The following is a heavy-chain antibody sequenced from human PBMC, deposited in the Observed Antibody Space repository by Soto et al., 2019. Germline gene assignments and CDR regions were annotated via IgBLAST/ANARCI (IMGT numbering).Heavy chain of an antibody. D-gene: IGHD6-19*01. V-gene: IGHV5-10-1*01. CDR2: IDPSDSYT. CDR1: GYSFTSYW. J-gene: IGHJ6*02. Sequence: PGESLKISCKGSGYSFTSYWISWVRQMPGKGLEWMGRIDPSDSYTNYSPSFQGHVTISADKSISTAYLQWSSLKASDTAMYYCATTGGGWYVADYYYYGMDVWGQGTTVTVSS. CDR3: ATTGGGWYVADYYYYGMDV.